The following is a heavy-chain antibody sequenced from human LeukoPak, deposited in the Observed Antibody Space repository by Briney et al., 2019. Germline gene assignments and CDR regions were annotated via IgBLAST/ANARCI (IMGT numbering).Heavy chain of an antibody. J-gene: IGHJ4*02. CDR3: AKFEEVRLVSYFDY. V-gene: IGHV3-23*01. CDR1: GFTVSSNY. CDR2: ISGSGGST. Sequence: GGSLRLSCAASGFTVSSNYMSWVRQAPGKGLEWVSAISGSGGSTYYADSVKGRFTISRDNSKNTLYLQMNSLRAEDTAVYYCAKFEEVRLVSYFDYWGQGTLVTASS. D-gene: IGHD2-21*01.